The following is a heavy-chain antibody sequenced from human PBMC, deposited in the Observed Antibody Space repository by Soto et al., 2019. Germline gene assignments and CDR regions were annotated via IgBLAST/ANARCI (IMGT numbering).Heavy chain of an antibody. D-gene: IGHD3-3*01. V-gene: IGHV3-30*18. CDR1: GFTFSSYG. CDR3: AKDLSARPLLSTIFGGVDY. Sequence: QVQLVESGGGVVQPGRSLRLSCAASGFTFSSYGMHWVRQAPGKGLEWVAVISYDGSNKYYADSVKGRFTISRDNSKNTLYLQMNSLRAEDTAVYYCAKDLSARPLLSTIFGGVDYWGQGTLVTVSS. CDR2: ISYDGSNK. J-gene: IGHJ4*02.